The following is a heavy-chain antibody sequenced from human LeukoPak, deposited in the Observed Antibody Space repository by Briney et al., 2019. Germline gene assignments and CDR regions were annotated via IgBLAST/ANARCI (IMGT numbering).Heavy chain of an antibody. J-gene: IGHJ6*02. V-gene: IGHV4-34*01. CDR3: ARGHYYYDSSGSRAVYYYYGMDV. Sequence: SETLSLTCAVYGESFSGYYWTWIRQPPGKRLDWIGEINHSESTNYNPSLKSRVTISVDTSKNQFSLKLSSVTAADTAVYYCARGHYYYDSSGSRAVYYYYGMDVWGQGTTVTVSS. CDR1: GESFSGYY. D-gene: IGHD3-22*01. CDR2: INHSEST.